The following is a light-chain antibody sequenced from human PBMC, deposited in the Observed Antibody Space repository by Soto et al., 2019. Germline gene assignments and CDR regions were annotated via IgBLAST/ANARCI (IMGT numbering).Light chain of an antibody. CDR2: KAS. CDR3: QQYNNWYT. J-gene: IGKJ2*01. V-gene: IGKV1-5*03. CDR1: QSINSW. Sequence: DIQMTQSPSTLSASVGDRVTITCRASQSINSWLAWYQQKPGKAPKLLIYKASTLESGVPSRFSGSGSGTGFTLTISSLQPDDFATYYCQQYNNWYTFGQGPKLEIK.